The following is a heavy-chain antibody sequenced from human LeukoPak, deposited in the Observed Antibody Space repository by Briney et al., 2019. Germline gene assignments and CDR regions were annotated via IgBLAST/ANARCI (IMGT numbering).Heavy chain of an antibody. D-gene: IGHD3-10*01. V-gene: IGHV4-39*07. CDR1: GGSISSGGYY. Sequence: PSETLSLTCTVSGGSISSGGYYWSWIRQPPGKGLEWIGEINHSGSTNYNPSLKSRVTISVDTSKNQFSLKLSSVTAADTAVYYCARGSGRITMVRGLYGMDVWGQGTTVTVSS. CDR2: INHSGST. CDR3: ARGSGRITMVRGLYGMDV. J-gene: IGHJ6*02.